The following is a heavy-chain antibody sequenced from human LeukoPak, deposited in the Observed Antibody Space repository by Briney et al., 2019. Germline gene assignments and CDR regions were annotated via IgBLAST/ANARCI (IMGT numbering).Heavy chain of an antibody. CDR2: IYSSGST. J-gene: IGHJ4*02. CDR1: GDSISSGSYY. CDR3: ARDRGSQPFIDY. D-gene: IGHD1-26*01. Sequence: PSETLSLTCTVSGDSISSGSYYWSWIQQPAGKGLEWIGRIYSSGSTNYNPSLKSRVTISVDSSKNQFSLKLSSVTAADTAVYYCARDRGSQPFIDYWGQGTLVTVSS. V-gene: IGHV4-61*10.